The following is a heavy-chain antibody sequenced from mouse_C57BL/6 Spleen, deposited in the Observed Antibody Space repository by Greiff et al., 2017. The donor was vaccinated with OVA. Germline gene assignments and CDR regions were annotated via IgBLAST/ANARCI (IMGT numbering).Heavy chain of an antibody. Sequence: EVQLVESEGGLVQPGSSMKLSCTASGFTFSDYYMAWVRQVPEKGLEWVANINYDGSSTYYLDSLKSRFIISRDNAKNILYLQMSSLKSEDTATYYCAREGQLTYAMDYWGQGTSVTVSS. V-gene: IGHV5-16*01. J-gene: IGHJ4*01. CDR1: GFTFSDYY. D-gene: IGHD3-2*02. CDR2: INYDGSST. CDR3: AREGQLTYAMDY.